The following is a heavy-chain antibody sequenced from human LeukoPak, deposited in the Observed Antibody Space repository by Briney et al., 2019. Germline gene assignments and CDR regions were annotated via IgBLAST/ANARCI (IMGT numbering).Heavy chain of an antibody. D-gene: IGHD3-22*01. J-gene: IGHJ3*02. V-gene: IGHV1-69*01. CDR2: IIPIFGTA. CDR3: ARNNYYDSSGYPRGGVFDI. CDR1: GGTFSSYA. Sequence: ASVKVSCKASGGTFSSYAISWVRQAPGQGLEWMGGIIPIFGTANYAQKFQGRVTITADESTSTAYMELSSLRSEDTAVYYCARNNYYDSSGYPRGGVFDIWGQGTMVTVSS.